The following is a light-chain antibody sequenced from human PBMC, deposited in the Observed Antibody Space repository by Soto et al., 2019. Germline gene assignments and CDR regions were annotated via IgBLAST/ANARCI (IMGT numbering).Light chain of an antibody. V-gene: IGLV1-40*01. Sequence: QSVLTQPPSVSGAPGQRVTISCTGSSSNIGAGYPVHWYQQLPGTAPKLLVAGNRPSGVPDRFSVSKSGASASLAITGLQAEDEGDYYCRSYDRSLSRPWVFGGGTKLTVL. CDR3: RSYDRSLSRPWV. J-gene: IGLJ3*02. CDR1: SSNIGAGYP. CDR2: G.